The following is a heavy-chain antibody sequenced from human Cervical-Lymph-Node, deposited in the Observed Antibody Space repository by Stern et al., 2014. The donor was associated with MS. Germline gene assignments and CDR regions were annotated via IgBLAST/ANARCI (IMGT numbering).Heavy chain of an antibody. CDR2: IYYSGST. CDR1: GGSISSSSYY. D-gene: IGHD4-23*01. J-gene: IGHJ4*02. Sequence: QLQLQESGPGLVKPSETLSLTCTVSGGSISSSSYYWGWIRQPPGKGLEWIGSIYYSGSTYYNPSLKSRVTISVDPPKTQFPLKRTSVTAADTAVYYCARHDYGGSDFDYWGQGTLVTVSS. CDR3: ARHDYGGSDFDY. V-gene: IGHV4-39*01.